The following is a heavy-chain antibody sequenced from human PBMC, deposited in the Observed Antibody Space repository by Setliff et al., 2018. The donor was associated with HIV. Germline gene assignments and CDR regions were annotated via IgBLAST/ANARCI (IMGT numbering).Heavy chain of an antibody. D-gene: IGHD3-22*01. CDR3: ARRRNDYYDSSGYHYGDAFDI. J-gene: IGHJ3*02. V-gene: IGHV5-51*01. CDR1: GYSFTSYW. CDR2: IYPGDSDT. Sequence: PGESLKISCQGSGYSFTSYWIGWVRQMPGKGLEWMGIIYPGDSDTRYSPSFQGQVTISADKSISTAYLQWSSLKASDTAMYYCARRRNDYYDSSGYHYGDAFDIWGQGTMVTVSS.